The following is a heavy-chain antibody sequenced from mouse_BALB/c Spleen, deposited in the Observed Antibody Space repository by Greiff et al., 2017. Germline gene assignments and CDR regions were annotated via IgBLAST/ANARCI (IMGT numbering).Heavy chain of an antibody. D-gene: IGHD3-1*01. J-gene: IGHJ4*01. V-gene: IGHV1S137*01. CDR3: ARRAARALYYAMDY. CDR2: ISTYYGDA. Sequence: VMLVESGAELVRPGVSVKISCKGSGYTFTDYAMHWVKQSHAKSLEWIGVISTYYGDASYNQKFKGKATMTVDKSSSTAYMELARLTSEDSAIYYCARRAARALYYAMDYWGQGTSVTVSS. CDR1: GYTFTDYA.